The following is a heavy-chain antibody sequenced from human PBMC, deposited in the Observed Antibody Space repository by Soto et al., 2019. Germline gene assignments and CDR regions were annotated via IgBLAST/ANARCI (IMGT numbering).Heavy chain of an antibody. D-gene: IGHD3-10*01. J-gene: IGHJ6*02. Sequence: GASVKVSCKSSGYTFTSYYMHCVRQAPGQGLEWMGIINPSGGSTSYAQKFQGRVTMTRDTSTSTVYMELSSLRSEDTAVYYCARVGRDLSYYYYGMDVWGQGTTVTVSS. CDR1: GYTFTSYY. CDR2: INPSGGST. V-gene: IGHV1-46*01. CDR3: ARVGRDLSYYYYGMDV.